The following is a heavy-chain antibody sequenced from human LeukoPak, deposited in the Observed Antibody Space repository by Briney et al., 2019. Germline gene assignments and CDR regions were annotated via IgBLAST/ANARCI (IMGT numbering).Heavy chain of an antibody. D-gene: IGHD3-10*01. CDR3: ARDRGAPFDY. CDR2: IYISGSI. J-gene: IGHJ4*02. Sequence: SQTLSLTCTVSGDSISSYSYYWSWIRQPAGKGLEWIGRIYISGSINHNPSLKSRVTISVDTSKNQFSLKLSSVTAADTAVYYCARDRGAPFDYWGQGTVVTVSS. V-gene: IGHV4-61*02. CDR1: GDSISSYSYY.